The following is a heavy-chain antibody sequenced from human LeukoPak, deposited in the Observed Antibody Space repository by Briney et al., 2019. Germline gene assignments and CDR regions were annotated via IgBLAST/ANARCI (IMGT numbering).Heavy chain of an antibody. CDR1: GFTFSSYS. Sequence: PGGSLRLSCAASGFTFSSYSMNWVRQAPGKGLEWVSSISSSSYIYYADSVKGRFTISRDNAKNSLYLQMNSLRAEDTAVYYCARGYTGSSWSDYWGQGTLVTVSS. D-gene: IGHD6-13*01. CDR2: ISSSSYI. CDR3: ARGYTGSSWSDY. V-gene: IGHV3-21*01. J-gene: IGHJ4*02.